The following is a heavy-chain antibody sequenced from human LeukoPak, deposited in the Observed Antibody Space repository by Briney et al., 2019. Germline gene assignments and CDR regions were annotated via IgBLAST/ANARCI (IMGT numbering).Heavy chain of an antibody. CDR1: GGTFSSYA. CDR3: ASSRGTSRCDFDY. J-gene: IGHJ4*02. Sequence: ASVKVSCKASGGTFSSYAISWVRQAPGQGLEWMGGIIPIFGTANYAQKFQGRVTITTGESTSTAYMELSSLRSEDTAVYYCASSRGTSRCDFDYWGQGTLVTVSS. D-gene: IGHD2-2*01. CDR2: IIPIFGTA. V-gene: IGHV1-69*05.